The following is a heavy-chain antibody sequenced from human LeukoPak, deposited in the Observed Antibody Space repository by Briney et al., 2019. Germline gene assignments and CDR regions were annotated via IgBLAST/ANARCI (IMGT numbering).Heavy chain of an antibody. CDR2: INHSGST. CDR3: ARVEDYGDYVRELDY. D-gene: IGHD4-17*01. V-gene: IGHV4-34*01. J-gene: IGHJ4*02. CDR1: GGSFSGYY. Sequence: SETLSLTCAVYGGSFSGYYWSWIRQPPGKGLEWIGEINHSGSTNYNPSLKSRVTISVDTSKNQFSLKLSSVTAADTAVYYCARVEDYGDYVRELDYWGQGTLVTVSS.